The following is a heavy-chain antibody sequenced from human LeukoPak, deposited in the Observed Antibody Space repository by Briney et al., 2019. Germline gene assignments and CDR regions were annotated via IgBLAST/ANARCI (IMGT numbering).Heavy chain of an antibody. D-gene: IGHD4/OR15-4a*01. CDR2: ISSSSSNI. Sequence: GGSLRLSCAASGFTFSSYAMHWVRQAPGKGLEWVSYISSSSSNIYYADSVKGRFTISRDNARNSLFLQMNSLRDEDTAVYYCVRLIRLSYWYFDLWGRGTLVTVSS. J-gene: IGHJ2*01. CDR1: GFTFSSYA. CDR3: VRLIRLSYWYFDL. V-gene: IGHV3-48*02.